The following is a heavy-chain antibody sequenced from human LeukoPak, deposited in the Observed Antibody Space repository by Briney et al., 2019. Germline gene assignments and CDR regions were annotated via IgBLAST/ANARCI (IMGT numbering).Heavy chain of an antibody. CDR1: GGSISSGSYY. Sequence: SQTLSLTCTVSGGSISSGSYYWSWIRQPAGKGLEWIGRIYTSGSTNYNPSLKSRVTISVDTSKNQFSLKLRSVTAADTAVYYCARDDYGDYVGTFDYWGQGTLVTVSS. CDR2: IYTSGST. CDR3: ARDDYGDYVGTFDY. V-gene: IGHV4-61*02. J-gene: IGHJ4*02. D-gene: IGHD4-17*01.